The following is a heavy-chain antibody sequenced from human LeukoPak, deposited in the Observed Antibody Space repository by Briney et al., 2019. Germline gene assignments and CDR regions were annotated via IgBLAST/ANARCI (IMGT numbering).Heavy chain of an antibody. D-gene: IGHD3-10*01. CDR2: IYSGGST. Sequence: GGSLRLSCAASGFTVRNNYMSWVRQAPGKGLEWVSVIYSGGSTYYADSVKGRFTISRDNSKNTLYLQMNSLRAEDTAVYFCATGERMVRGDGVDYWGQGPLVTVSS. CDR1: GFTVRNNY. J-gene: IGHJ4*02. V-gene: IGHV3-66*01. CDR3: ATGERMVRGDGVDY.